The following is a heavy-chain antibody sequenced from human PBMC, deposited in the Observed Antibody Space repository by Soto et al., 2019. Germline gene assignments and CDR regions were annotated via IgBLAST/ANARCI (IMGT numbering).Heavy chain of an antibody. V-gene: IGHV1-18*01. CDR1: GYTFTSYG. Sequence: ASVKVACKASGYTFTSYGISLVRQAPVQVLELIVWIIAYNCNTNYSQKLQGRFTMTTYTSTITAYIELMILRSDDNSVYYCARGGYYTYCGQRTLVTVS. D-gene: IGHD3-10*01. J-gene: IGHJ4*02. CDR2: IIAYNCNT. CDR3: ARGGYYTY.